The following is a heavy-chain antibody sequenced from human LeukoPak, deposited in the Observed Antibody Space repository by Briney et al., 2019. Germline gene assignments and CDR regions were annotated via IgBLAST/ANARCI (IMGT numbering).Heavy chain of an antibody. Sequence: SVKVSCKASVVTFSSYTISWVRQAPGQGREWMGGIIPIFGTANYAQKFQGRVTITADESTSTAYMELSSLRSEDTAVYYCAKGSGEISITYNWFDPWGQGTLVTVSS. CDR1: VVTFSSYT. D-gene: IGHD3-10*01. CDR3: AKGSGEISITYNWFDP. J-gene: IGHJ5*02. CDR2: IIPIFGTA. V-gene: IGHV1-69*13.